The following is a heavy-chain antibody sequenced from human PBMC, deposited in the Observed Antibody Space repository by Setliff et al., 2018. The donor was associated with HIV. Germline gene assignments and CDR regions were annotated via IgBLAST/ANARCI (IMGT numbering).Heavy chain of an antibody. J-gene: IGHJ4*02. V-gene: IGHV1-18*01. CDR3: ARDLFRWAAAGPNYFDS. Sequence: ASVKVSCKASGYTFSTYSITWVRQAPGQGLEWMGWVSAYNGHTDFAQKFQGRITLTTDTSSNTAYMELRSLRFDDTAIYYCARDLFRWAAAGPNYFDSWGQGTLVTV. D-gene: IGHD6-13*01. CDR2: VSAYNGHT. CDR1: GYTFSTYS.